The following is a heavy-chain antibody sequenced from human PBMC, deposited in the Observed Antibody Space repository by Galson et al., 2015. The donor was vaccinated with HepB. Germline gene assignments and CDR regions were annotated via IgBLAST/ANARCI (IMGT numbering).Heavy chain of an antibody. D-gene: IGHD6-13*01. CDR2: IDPSDSYT. Sequence: QSGAEVTKPGESLRISCKASGYSFTNYWISWVRQMPGEGLEWMGRIDPSDSYTNYNPTFQGHVTISEDKSISTAYLQWRSLKASDTAMYYCVRHGLDSDSWYRGSSYNWFDPWGQGTLVTVSS. V-gene: IGHV5-10-1*01. CDR3: VRHGLDSDSWYRGSSYNWFDP. J-gene: IGHJ5*02. CDR1: GYSFTNYW.